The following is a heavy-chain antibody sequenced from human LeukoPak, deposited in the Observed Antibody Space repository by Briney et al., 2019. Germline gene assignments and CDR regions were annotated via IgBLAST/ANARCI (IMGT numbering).Heavy chain of an antibody. Sequence: PSETLSLTCAVSGGSISSSNWWSWVRQPPGKGLEWIGEIYHSGSTNYNPSLKSRVTISVDKSKNQFSLKLSSVTAADTAVYYCASYDYVWGSGGYYFDYWGQGTLVTVSS. CDR3: ASYDYVWGSGGYYFDY. CDR2: IYHSGST. J-gene: IGHJ4*02. D-gene: IGHD3-16*01. CDR1: GGSISSSNW. V-gene: IGHV4-4*02.